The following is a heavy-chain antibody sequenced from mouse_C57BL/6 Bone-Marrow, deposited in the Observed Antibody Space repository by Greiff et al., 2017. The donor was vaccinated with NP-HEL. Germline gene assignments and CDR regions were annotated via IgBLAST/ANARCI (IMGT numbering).Heavy chain of an antibody. CDR1: GYTFTDYY. CDR2: IYPGSCNT. CDR3: ARSLLLRSWFAY. J-gene: IGHJ3*01. D-gene: IGHD1-1*01. Sequence: VQLQQSGAELVRPGASVKLSCKASGYTFTDYYINWVKQRPGQGLEWIARIYPGSCNTYYNEKFKGKATLTAEKSSSTAYMQLSSLTSEDSAVYFCARSLLLRSWFAYWGQGTLVTVSA. V-gene: IGHV1-76*01.